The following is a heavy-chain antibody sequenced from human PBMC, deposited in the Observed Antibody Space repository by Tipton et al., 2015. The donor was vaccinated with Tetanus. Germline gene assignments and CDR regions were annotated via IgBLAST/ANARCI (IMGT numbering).Heavy chain of an antibody. CDR2: IYYSGST. Sequence: TLSLTCNVSGDSISSGPDFWGWIRQPPGRGLEWIGYIYYSGSTNYNPSLKSRVTISVDTSKNQFSLKLSSVTAADTAVYYCARPHYQYWYFDLWGRGTLVTVSS. J-gene: IGHJ2*01. CDR3: ARPHYQYWYFDL. V-gene: IGHV4-61*05. CDR1: GDSISSGPDF. D-gene: IGHD2-2*01.